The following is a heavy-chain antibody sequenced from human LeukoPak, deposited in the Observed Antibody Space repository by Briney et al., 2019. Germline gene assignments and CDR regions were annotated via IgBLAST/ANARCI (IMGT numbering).Heavy chain of an antibody. Sequence: GGSLRPSCAASGFTFSSYWMSWVRQAPGKGLEWVASIKPDGSEKYYVDSVKGRFTISRDSAKNSLYLQMNTLRAEDTAVYYCARDRGSSGWYEFDYWGQGTLVTVSS. CDR2: IKPDGSEK. V-gene: IGHV3-7*01. CDR1: GFTFSSYW. D-gene: IGHD6-19*01. CDR3: ARDRGSSGWYEFDY. J-gene: IGHJ4*02.